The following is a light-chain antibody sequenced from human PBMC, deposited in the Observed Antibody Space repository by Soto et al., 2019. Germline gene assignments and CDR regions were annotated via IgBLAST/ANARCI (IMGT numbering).Light chain of an antibody. CDR2: DAS. CDR1: QSVSSY. Sequence: EIVLTQSPATLSLSPGERATLSCRASQSVSSYLAWYQHKPGQAPRLLIYDASNRATGIPARFSGSGSGTDFTLTISSLEPEDFAVYYCQHRGNFGPGTKVDIK. V-gene: IGKV3-11*01. J-gene: IGKJ3*01. CDR3: QHRGN.